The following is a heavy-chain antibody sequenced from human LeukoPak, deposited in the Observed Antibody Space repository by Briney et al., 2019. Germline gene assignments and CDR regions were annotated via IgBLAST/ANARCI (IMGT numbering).Heavy chain of an antibody. D-gene: IGHD3-10*01. Sequence: RVASVKVSCKVSGYTLTELSMHWVRQAPGKGLEWMGGFDPEDGETIYAQKFQGRVTMTEDTSTDTAYMELSSLRSEDTAVYYCATCRLVRDAFDIWGQGTMVTVSS. CDR3: ATCRLVRDAFDI. J-gene: IGHJ3*02. V-gene: IGHV1-24*01. CDR1: GYTLTELS. CDR2: FDPEDGET.